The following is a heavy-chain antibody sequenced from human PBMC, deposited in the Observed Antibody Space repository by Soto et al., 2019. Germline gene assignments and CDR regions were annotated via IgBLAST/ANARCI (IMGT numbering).Heavy chain of an antibody. CDR1: GGSISSGVYY. V-gene: IGHV4-31*03. D-gene: IGHD2-2*01. Sequence: PSETLSLTCTVSGGSISSGVYYWSWFRQPPGKGLEWIGYIYHSGTTHYNPSLKSRVSISIDTSKSQFSLNLTSVTAADTAVYSCARGGGYCSSTICLPRHGPSWFDPWGQGTLVTVSS. J-gene: IGHJ5*02. CDR2: IYHSGTT. CDR3: ARGGGYCSSTICLPRHGPSWFDP.